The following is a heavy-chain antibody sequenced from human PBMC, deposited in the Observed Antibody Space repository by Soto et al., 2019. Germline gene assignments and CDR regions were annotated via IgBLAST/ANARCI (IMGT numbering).Heavy chain of an antibody. CDR2: INPKSGGT. Sequence: QVQLVQSGAEVRKPGASVKVSCNVTGYTFSGHYLHWVRQAPGQGLEWMGWINPKSGGTNYAQKFQDRVTMTADTSVSAASMELTSLRYDATAVFYCARGLYSSPAYVFDSWGQGTLVTVSS. V-gene: IGHV1-2*02. J-gene: IGHJ4*02. CDR1: GYTFSGHY. CDR3: ARGLYSSPAYVFDS. D-gene: IGHD6-13*01.